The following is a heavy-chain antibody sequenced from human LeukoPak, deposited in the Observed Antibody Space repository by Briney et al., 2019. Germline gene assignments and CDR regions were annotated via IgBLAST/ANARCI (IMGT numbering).Heavy chain of an antibody. J-gene: IGHJ2*01. D-gene: IGHD1-14*01. CDR3: ARGPAPWYFDL. V-gene: IGHV1-2*02. CDR2: VDPNSGDT. Sequence: GASVKVSCKASGYTFTGYYIHWVRQAPGQGLEWMGWVDPNSGDTNYAQKFQGRVTLTRDTSIITAYMELSNLRSDDTAVYYCARGPAPWYFDLWGRGTLVTVSS. CDR1: GYTFTGYY.